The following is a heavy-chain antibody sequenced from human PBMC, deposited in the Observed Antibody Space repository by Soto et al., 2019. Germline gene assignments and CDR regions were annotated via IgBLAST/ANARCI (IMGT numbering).Heavy chain of an antibody. D-gene: IGHD1-26*01. CDR1: GGSISSGGYS. Sequence: SETLSLTCAVSGGSISSGGYSWSWIRQPPGKGLEWIGYIYHSGSTYYNPSLKSRVTISVDRSKNQFSLKLSSVTAADTAVYYCARQGSGSYYYNWFDPWGQGTLVTVSS. V-gene: IGHV4-30-2*01. CDR3: ARQGSGSYYYNWFDP. CDR2: IYHSGST. J-gene: IGHJ5*02.